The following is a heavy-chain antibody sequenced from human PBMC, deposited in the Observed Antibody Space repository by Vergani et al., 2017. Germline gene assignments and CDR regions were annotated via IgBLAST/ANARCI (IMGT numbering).Heavy chain of an antibody. CDR1: GFTFNHYA. Sequence: EVQLLESGGDLVQPGGSLRLSCAASGFTFNHYAMNWVRQAPGKGLEWVSGISGSGGSTYYAGSVKGRFTISRDSSKNTLYLQMNSLSAGDTAVYYCAKANPRNSGYVYLYDYHAMNVWGQGTTVTVSS. CDR3: AKANPRNSGYVYLYDYHAMNV. CDR2: ISGSGGST. D-gene: IGHD5-12*01. J-gene: IGHJ6*02. V-gene: IGHV3-23*01.